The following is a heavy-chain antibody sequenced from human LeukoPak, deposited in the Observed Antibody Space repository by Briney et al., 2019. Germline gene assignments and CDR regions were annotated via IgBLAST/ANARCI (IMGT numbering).Heavy chain of an antibody. V-gene: IGHV3-64*01. CDR2: ISSNGGST. J-gene: IGHJ4*02. CDR3: ARGRDYGGNRDVPDY. CDR1: GFTFSSYA. D-gene: IGHD4-23*01. Sequence: GGSLRLSCAASGFTFSSYAMHWVRQAPGKGLEYVSAISSNGGSTYYANSVKGRFTISRDNSKNTLYLQMGSLRAEDMAVYYCARGRDYGGNRDVPDYWGQGTLVTVSS.